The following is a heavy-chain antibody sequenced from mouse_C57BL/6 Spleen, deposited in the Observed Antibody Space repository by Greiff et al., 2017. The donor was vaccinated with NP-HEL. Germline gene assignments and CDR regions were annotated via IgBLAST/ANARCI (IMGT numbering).Heavy chain of an antibody. CDR3: AREGDYGYFDY. D-gene: IGHD1-1*01. V-gene: IGHV5-4*01. J-gene: IGHJ2*01. CDR2: ISDGGSYT. Sequence: EVQLVESGGGLVKPGGSLKLSCAASGFTFSSYAMSWVRQTPEKRLEWVATISDGGSYTYYPDNVKGRFTISRDNAKTNLYLQMSHLKSEDTAMYYCAREGDYGYFDYWGQGTTLTVSS. CDR1: GFTFSSYA.